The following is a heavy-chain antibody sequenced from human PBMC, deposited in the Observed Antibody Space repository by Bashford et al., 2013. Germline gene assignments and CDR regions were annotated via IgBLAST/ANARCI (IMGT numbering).Heavy chain of an antibody. CDR1: GFSLTTSEMC. CDR2: IDWDDDE. V-gene: IGHV2-70*17. Sequence: SGPTLVKPTQTLTLTCTFSGFSLTTSEMCVTWIRQPPGKALEWLARIDWDDDEFYSTSLKTRLSISKDTSKNQVVLTMTNMDPVDTATYYCARTRVKPYYYYGIDVWGLGTTVTVSS. CDR3: ARTRVKPYYYYGIDV. J-gene: IGHJ6*02. D-gene: IGHD2-8*01.